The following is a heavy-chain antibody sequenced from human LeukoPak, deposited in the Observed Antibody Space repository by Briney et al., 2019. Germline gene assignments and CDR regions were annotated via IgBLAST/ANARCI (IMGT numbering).Heavy chain of an antibody. D-gene: IGHD1-26*01. CDR1: GASISTYY. V-gene: IGHV4-59*01. CDR3: ARERDLGEDFDY. CDR2: IYYSGST. J-gene: IGHJ4*02. Sequence: SETLSLTCTVSGASISTYYWSWIRQPPGKGLEWIGYIYYSGSTNYNPSLKSRVTISVDTSKNQFSLKLSSVTAADTAVYYCARERDLGEDFDYWGQGTLVTVSS.